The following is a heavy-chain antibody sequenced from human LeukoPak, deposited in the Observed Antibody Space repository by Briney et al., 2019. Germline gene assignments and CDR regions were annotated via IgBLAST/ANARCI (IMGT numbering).Heavy chain of an antibody. Sequence: SETLSLTCAVSGYSINNGYQWAWIRQSPGRGLEWFGIIYHNGGAHYNPSLRSRVVISVDTSNNQFSLRLSSVTVADTAVYYCARDPRWLTPDCTSTSCYENYFDPWGRGTLVTVSS. CDR1: GYSINNGYQ. CDR3: ARDPRWLTPDCTSTSCYENYFDP. D-gene: IGHD2-2*01. CDR2: IYHNGGA. J-gene: IGHJ5*02. V-gene: IGHV4-38-2*02.